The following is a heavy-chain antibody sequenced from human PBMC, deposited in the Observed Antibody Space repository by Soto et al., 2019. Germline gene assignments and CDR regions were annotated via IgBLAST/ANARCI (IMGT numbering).Heavy chain of an antibody. CDR2: IYHSGST. Sequence: PXETLSLTCSVSGYSISSGYYWGWIRQPPVKGLEWIGSIYHSGSTYYNPSLKSRVTISVDTSKNQFSLKLSSVTAADTAVYYCAREDQVEMATITRFDYWGQGTLVTVSS. V-gene: IGHV4-38-2*02. CDR1: GYSISSGYY. D-gene: IGHD4-4*01. J-gene: IGHJ4*02. CDR3: AREDQVEMATITRFDY.